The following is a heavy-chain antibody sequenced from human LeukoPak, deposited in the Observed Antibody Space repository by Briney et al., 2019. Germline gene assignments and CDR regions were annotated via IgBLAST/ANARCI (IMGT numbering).Heavy chain of an antibody. V-gene: IGHV3-9*01. CDR3: AKDPTPGDYDILTVYYFDY. CDR2: ISRNSGSI. D-gene: IGHD3-9*01. J-gene: IGHJ4*02. Sequence: PGGSLRLSCAASGFTFDDYAMHWVRQAPGKGLEWVSGISRNSGSIGYADSVKGRFTISRDNAKNSLYLQMNSLRAEDTALYYCAKDPTPGDYDILTVYYFDYWGQGTLVTVSS. CDR1: GFTFDDYA.